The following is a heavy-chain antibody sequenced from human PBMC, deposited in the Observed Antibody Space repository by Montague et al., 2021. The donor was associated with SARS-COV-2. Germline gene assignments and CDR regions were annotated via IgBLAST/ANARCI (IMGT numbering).Heavy chain of an antibody. CDR2: IASGGGST. CDR1: GFTFNNYA. CDR3: AKDPVPVAGRYFDY. V-gene: IGHV3-23*03. J-gene: IGHJ4*02. D-gene: IGHD6-19*01. Sequence: SRSLSLAASGFTFNNYAMNWVRQAPGKGLEWVSVIASGGGSTFYADSVKGRFTISRDNSKDTLYLQMYSLRPEDTAIYYCAKDPVPVAGRYFDYWGQGTLVTVSS.